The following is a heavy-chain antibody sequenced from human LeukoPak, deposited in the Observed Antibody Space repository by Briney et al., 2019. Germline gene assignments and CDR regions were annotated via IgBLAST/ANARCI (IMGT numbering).Heavy chain of an antibody. V-gene: IGHV3-66*01. CDR2: IYSGGST. CDR3: ASALGTYYDIWTGYLDQDY. J-gene: IGHJ4*02. CDR1: GFTVSSNY. Sequence: GGSLRLSCAASGFTVSSNYMSWVRQAPGKGLEWVSVIYSGGSTYYADSVKGRFTISRDNSKNTLYLQMNSLRAEDTAVYYCASALGTYYDIWTGYLDQDYWGQGTLVTVSS. D-gene: IGHD3-9*01.